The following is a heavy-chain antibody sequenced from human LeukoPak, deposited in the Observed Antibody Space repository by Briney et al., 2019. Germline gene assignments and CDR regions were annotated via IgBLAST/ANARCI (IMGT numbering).Heavy chain of an antibody. D-gene: IGHD5-12*01. V-gene: IGHV1-69*04. CDR3: ARDGGYELNNWFDP. CDR1: GGTFSSYA. CDR2: IIPIFGIA. J-gene: IGHJ5*02. Sequence: GASVKVSCKASGGTFSSYAISWVRQAPGQGLEWMGRIIPIFGIANYAQKFQGRVTITADKSTSTAYMELSSLRSEDTAVYYCARDGGYELNNWFDPWGQGTLVTVSS.